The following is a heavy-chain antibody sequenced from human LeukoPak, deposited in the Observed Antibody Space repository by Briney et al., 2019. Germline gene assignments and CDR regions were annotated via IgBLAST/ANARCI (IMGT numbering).Heavy chain of an antibody. CDR1: GFTFSSYA. CDR2: ISYDGSNK. D-gene: IGHD3-16*02. CDR3: ARGAYDYVWGSYRPIDY. J-gene: IGHJ4*02. Sequence: PGGSLRLSCAASGFTFSSYAMHWVRQAPGKGLEWVAVISYDGSNKYYADSVKGRFTISRDNSKNTLYLQMNSLRAEDTAVYYCARGAYDYVWGSYRPIDYWGQGTLVTVSS. V-gene: IGHV3-30*04.